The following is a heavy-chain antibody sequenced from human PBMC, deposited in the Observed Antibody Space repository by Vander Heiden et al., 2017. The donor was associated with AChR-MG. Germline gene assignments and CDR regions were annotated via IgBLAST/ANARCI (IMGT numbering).Heavy chain of an antibody. J-gene: IGHJ6*01. CDR2: IYYSGST. V-gene: IGHV4-59*08. D-gene: IGHD3-3*01. Sequence: QVQLQESGPGLVKPSETLSLTCTVSGGSISSYYWSWIRQPPGKGLEWIGYIYYSGSTNYNPSLKSRVTISVDTSKNQFSLKLSSVTAADTPLYYCARSSLITICGGGNTDDGMDVRGQGSTVNDSS. CDR3: ARSSLITICGGGNTDDGMDV. CDR1: GGSISSYY.